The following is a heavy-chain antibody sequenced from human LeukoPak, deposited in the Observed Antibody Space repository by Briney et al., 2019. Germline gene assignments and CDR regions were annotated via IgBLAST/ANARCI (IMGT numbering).Heavy chain of an antibody. D-gene: IGHD4-23*01. Sequence: GGSLRLSCAASGFTFSSYAMNWLRKAPGKGLEWVSGIGYTGDSTFYADSVKGRFTVSRDSSKNTLFLHMNSLRAEDTALYYCAKSPTVDAAFDIWGQGTMVTVSS. V-gene: IGHV3-23*01. CDR2: IGYTGDST. CDR1: GFTFSSYA. J-gene: IGHJ3*02. CDR3: AKSPTVDAAFDI.